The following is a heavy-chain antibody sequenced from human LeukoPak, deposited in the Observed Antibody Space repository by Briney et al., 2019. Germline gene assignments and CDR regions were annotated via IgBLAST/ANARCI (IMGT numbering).Heavy chain of an antibody. Sequence: PGGSLRLSCAASGFTFSSYAMSWVRQAPGKGLEWVSAISGSGGSTYYAASVKGRFTISRDNSKNTLYLQMNSLRAEDTAVYYCAKESGYCSGGSCYDVIGYFQHWGQGTLVTVSS. D-gene: IGHD2-15*01. V-gene: IGHV3-23*01. CDR1: GFTFSSYA. J-gene: IGHJ1*01. CDR3: AKESGYCSGGSCYDVIGYFQH. CDR2: ISGSGGST.